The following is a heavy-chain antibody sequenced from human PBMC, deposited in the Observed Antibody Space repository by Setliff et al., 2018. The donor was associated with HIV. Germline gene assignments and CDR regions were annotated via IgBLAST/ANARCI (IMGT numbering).Heavy chain of an antibody. CDR1: GFTFYLYE. V-gene: IGHV3-23*01. CDR3: ARLGIGRYCNISSCYLNQ. CDR2: ISAGGGGT. Sequence: PGESLKISCEASGFTFYLYELNWVRQAPGKGLEWVPGISAGGGGTNYADSVKGRFTISRDNSKNTLYLQMNSLRAEDTAVYYCARLGIGRYCNISSCYLNQWGQGTLVTVSS. D-gene: IGHD6-19*01. J-gene: IGHJ4*02.